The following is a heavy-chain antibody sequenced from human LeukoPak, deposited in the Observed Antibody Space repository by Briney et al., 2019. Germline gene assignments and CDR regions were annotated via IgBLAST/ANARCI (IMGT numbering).Heavy chain of an antibody. V-gene: IGHV1-69*05. CDR3: ARGPPEYYDSSVYYFDY. CDR2: IIPIFGTA. Sequence: ASVKVSCKASGGTFSSYAISWVRQAPGQGLEWMGGIIPIFGTANYAQKFQGRVTITTDESTSTAYMELSSLRSEDTAVYYCARGPPEYYDSSVYYFDYWGQGTLVTVSS. CDR1: GGTFSSYA. J-gene: IGHJ4*02. D-gene: IGHD3-22*01.